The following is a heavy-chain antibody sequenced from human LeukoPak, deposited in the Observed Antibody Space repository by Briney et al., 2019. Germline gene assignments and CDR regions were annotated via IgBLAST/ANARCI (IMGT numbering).Heavy chain of an antibody. CDR2: INHSGST. CDR3: ARGYYDFWSGSVDWFDP. J-gene: IGHJ5*02. V-gene: IGHV4-34*01. Sequence: SETLSLTCAVYGGSFSGYYWSWIRQPPGKGLEWIGEINHSGSTNYNPSLKSRVTISVDTSENQFSLKLSSVTAADTAVYYCARGYYDFWSGSVDWFDPWGQGTLVTVSS. D-gene: IGHD3-3*01. CDR1: GGSFSGYY.